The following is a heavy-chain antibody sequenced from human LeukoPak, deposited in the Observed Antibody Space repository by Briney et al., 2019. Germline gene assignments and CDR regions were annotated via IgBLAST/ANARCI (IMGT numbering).Heavy chain of an antibody. V-gene: IGHV3-30-3*01. CDR1: GFTFSSYA. D-gene: IGHD3-10*01. J-gene: IGHJ4*02. CDR2: ISYDGSNK. Sequence: PGGTLRLSGAASGFTFSSYAMHWVRQAPGKGLEWVAVISYDGSNKYYADSVKGRFTISRDNSKNTLYLQMNSLRAEDTAVYYCARDSFGSGIQPDYWGQGTLVTVSS. CDR3: ARDSFGSGIQPDY.